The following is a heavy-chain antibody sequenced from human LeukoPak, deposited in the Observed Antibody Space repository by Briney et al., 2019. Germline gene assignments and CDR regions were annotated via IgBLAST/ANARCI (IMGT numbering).Heavy chain of an antibody. J-gene: IGHJ4*02. CDR2: ISWNSGSI. D-gene: IGHD3-3*01. CDR1: GFTFDDYA. CDR3: AKDAHLPYYDFWSGYYTGFDY. Sequence: GGSLRLSCAASGFTFDDYAMHWVRQAPGKGLEWVSGISWNSGSIGYAGSVKGRFTISRDNAKNSLYLQMNSLRAEDTALYYCAKDAHLPYYDFWSGYYTGFDYWGQGTLVTVSS. V-gene: IGHV3-9*01.